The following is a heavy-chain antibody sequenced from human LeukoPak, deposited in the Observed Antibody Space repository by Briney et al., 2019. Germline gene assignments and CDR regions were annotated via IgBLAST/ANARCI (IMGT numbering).Heavy chain of an antibody. Sequence: GGSLRLSCTASGFSFSNHYMRWIRQAPGKGLEWVANINEDGSNKCHLGSVKGRFTVSRDNARNSRYLQMNSLRVEDTAVYYCTRVIVAVPGYFDYFDFWGQGVLVTVSS. D-gene: IGHD6-19*01. V-gene: IGHV3-7*01. CDR3: TRVIVAVPGYFDYFDF. CDR2: INEDGSNK. CDR1: GFSFSNHY. J-gene: IGHJ4*02.